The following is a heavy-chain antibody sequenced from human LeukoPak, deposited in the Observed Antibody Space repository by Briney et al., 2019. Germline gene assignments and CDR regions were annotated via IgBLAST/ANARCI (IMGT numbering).Heavy chain of an antibody. J-gene: IGHJ4*02. Sequence: KPGGSLRLSCAASGFTFSSYSMNWVRQAPGKGLEWVSSISSSSSYIYYADSVKGRFTISRDNAKNSLYLQMNSLRAEDTALYYCAKDMWVREVTPSPLDYWGQGTLVTVSS. D-gene: IGHD3-10*01. CDR3: AKDMWVREVTPSPLDY. V-gene: IGHV3-21*04. CDR2: ISSSSSYI. CDR1: GFTFSSYS.